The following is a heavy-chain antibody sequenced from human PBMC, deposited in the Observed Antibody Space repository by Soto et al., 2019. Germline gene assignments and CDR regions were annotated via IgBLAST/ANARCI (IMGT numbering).Heavy chain of an antibody. CDR1: GFSFTTYA. CDR3: ARAIETAMDPCDY. Sequence: LRLSCAASGFSFTTYAMHWVRQAPGKGLEWVAVISDDGSIKYYADSVKGRFTISRDNSKNTFYLQMNSLRGDDTALYYCARAIETAMDPCDYWGQGALVTAPQ. J-gene: IGHJ4*02. V-gene: IGHV3-30-3*01. CDR2: ISDDGSIK. D-gene: IGHD5-18*01.